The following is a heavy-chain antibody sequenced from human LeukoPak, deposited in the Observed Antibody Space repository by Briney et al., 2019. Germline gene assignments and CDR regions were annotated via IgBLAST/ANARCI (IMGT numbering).Heavy chain of an antibody. CDR3: ARVHYDPNWFDP. J-gene: IGHJ5*02. CDR1: GGSFSGYY. CDR2: INHSGST. D-gene: IGHD4-17*01. Sequence: SETLSLTCAVYGGSFSGYYWGWIRQPPGKGLEWIGEINHSGSTNYNPSLKSRVTISVDTSKNQFSLKLSSVTAADTAVYYCARVHYDPNWFDPWGQGTLVTVSS. V-gene: IGHV4-34*01.